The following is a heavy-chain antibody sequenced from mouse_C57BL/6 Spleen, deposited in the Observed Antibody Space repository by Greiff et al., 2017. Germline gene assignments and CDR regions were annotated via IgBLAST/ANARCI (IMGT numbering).Heavy chain of an antibody. J-gene: IGHJ3*01. CDR1: GYSISCGYY. Sequence: EVKLVESGPGLVKPSQSLPLTCSVTGYSISCGYYWNWIRQFPGNKLEWMGYISYDGSNNYNPSLKNRISITRDTSKNQFCLKLNSVTTEDTATYYCARMDDYAWCAYWCQGTLVTVSA. CDR2: ISYDGSN. V-gene: IGHV3-6*01. CDR3: ARMDDYAWCAY. D-gene: IGHD2-4*01.